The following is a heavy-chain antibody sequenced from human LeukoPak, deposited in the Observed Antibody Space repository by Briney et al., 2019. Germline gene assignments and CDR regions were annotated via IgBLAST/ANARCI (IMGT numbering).Heavy chain of an antibody. V-gene: IGHV3-30*01. Sequence: GRSLRLSCAASGFTFSSYAMHWVRQAPGKGLEWVAVISYDGSNKYYADSVEGRFTISRDNSKNTLYLQMNSLRAEDTAVYYCARGDYYGSGSSPFDYWGQGTLVTVSS. D-gene: IGHD3-10*01. J-gene: IGHJ4*02. CDR3: ARGDYYGSGSSPFDY. CDR1: GFTFSSYA. CDR2: ISYDGSNK.